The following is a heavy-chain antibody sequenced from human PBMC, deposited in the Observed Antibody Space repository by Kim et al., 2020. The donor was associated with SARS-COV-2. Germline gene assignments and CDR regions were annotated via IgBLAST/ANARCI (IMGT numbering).Heavy chain of an antibody. Sequence: GNGRFTISRDDSKNTAYLEMNGLKTEDTAVYYCTRIPATTLAFWDAFDIWGQGTMVTVSS. D-gene: IGHD1-1*01. V-gene: IGHV3-73*01. J-gene: IGHJ3*02. CDR3: TRIPATTLAFWDAFDI.